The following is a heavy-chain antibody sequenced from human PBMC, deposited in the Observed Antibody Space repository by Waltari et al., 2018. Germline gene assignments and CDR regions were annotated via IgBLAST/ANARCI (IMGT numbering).Heavy chain of an antibody. CDR2: SSPIFGTA. Sequence: QVQLVQSGAEVKKPGSSVKVSCKASGGTFSSCAISWVRQAPGQGLGWMGGSSPIFGTANYAQKCQGGVTMTADESTSTAYMELSSLRSEDTAGYYCAREDCGDYDGYWGQGALVTVSS. V-gene: IGHV1-69*01. CDR1: GGTFSSCA. CDR3: AREDCGDYDGY. J-gene: IGHJ4*02. D-gene: IGHD4-17*01.